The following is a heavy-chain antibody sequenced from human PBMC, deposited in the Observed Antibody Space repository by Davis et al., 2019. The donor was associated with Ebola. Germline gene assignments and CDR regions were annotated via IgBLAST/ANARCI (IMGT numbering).Heavy chain of an antibody. J-gene: IGHJ4*02. CDR3: AKGGIAGATTYFDY. CDR1: GFTFSSYA. Sequence: PGGSLRLSCAASGFTFSSYAMSWVRQAPGKGLEWVSTISGRGGSTYYADSLKGHFTISRDNSKNTLYLQMNSLRAEDTAVYYCAKGGIAGATTYFDYWGQGTLVTVSS. D-gene: IGHD1-26*01. CDR2: ISGRGGST. V-gene: IGHV3-23*01.